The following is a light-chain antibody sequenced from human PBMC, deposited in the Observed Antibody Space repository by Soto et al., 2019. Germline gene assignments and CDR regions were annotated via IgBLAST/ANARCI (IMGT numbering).Light chain of an antibody. Sequence: EIVLTQSPCTLSLSPWEPSMFSFRASQGVSSNYLAWYQQKPGQAPRLLIYGTSSRATGIPDRFSGSGSGTDFTLTISRLEPEDFALYYCQHYGSSPRTFGQGTKVDI. CDR1: QGVSSNY. CDR3: QHYGSSPRT. V-gene: IGKV3-20*01. J-gene: IGKJ1*01. CDR2: GTS.